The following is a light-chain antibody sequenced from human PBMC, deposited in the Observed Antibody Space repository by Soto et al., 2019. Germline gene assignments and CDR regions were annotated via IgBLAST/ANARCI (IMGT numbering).Light chain of an antibody. CDR2: GAS. V-gene: IGKV3-20*01. CDR1: QSVSSNY. Sequence: ESVSTQSPGTLSLSPGERATLSFRASQSVSSNYLAWYQQKPGQAPRLLIYGASSRATGIPDSFSGSGSGTDFTLTISRLEPEDFAVYYCHHYGSSPPWTVGQGTKVDIK. CDR3: HHYGSSPPWT. J-gene: IGKJ1*01.